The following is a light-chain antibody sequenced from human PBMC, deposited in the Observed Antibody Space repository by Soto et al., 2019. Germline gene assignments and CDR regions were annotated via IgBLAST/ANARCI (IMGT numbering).Light chain of an antibody. CDR2: TAS. V-gene: IGKV1-27*01. J-gene: IGKJ1*01. CDR1: QGISNY. CDR3: QKYYKCPWT. Sequence: DLQMTQSPSSLSASVGDRVTITCRASQGISNYLAWYQQKPGKVPKLLIYTASTLQSGVPSRFSGSGSGTDFPLTIRSLEPEGFATYYLQKYYKCPWTVGQGTKVDIK.